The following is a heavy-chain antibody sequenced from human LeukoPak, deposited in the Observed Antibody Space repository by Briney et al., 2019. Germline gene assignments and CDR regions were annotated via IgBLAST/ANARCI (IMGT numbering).Heavy chain of an antibody. CDR1: GYTLGRNYY. CDR2: IYGRGST. CDR3: ARYDSRGSASTKFDY. Sequence: SETLSLTCAVSGYTLGRNYYWGWIRQPPGKGLEWIGRIYGRGSTSYNPSLMNRVTMSVDPSRNHFSLQLTPVTAADTAVYYCARYDSRGSASTKFDYWGPGILVTISS. D-gene: IGHD3-16*01. V-gene: IGHV4-38-2*01. J-gene: IGHJ4*02.